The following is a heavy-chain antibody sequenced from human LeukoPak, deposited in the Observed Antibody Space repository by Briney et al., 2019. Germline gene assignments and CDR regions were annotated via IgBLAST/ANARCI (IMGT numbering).Heavy chain of an antibody. CDR1: GFTFSNYA. CDR2: VSGRGGST. D-gene: IGHD3-3*01. CDR3: AKSATFLEWLFPGSYMDV. Sequence: PGGSLRLSCAASGFTFSNYAMSWVRQAPGKGLEWVSAVSGRGGSTYYADSVKGRFTISRDNSKNMLYLQMNSLRTEDTAVYYCAKSATFLEWLFPGSYMDVWGKGTPVTVSS. V-gene: IGHV3-23*01. J-gene: IGHJ6*03.